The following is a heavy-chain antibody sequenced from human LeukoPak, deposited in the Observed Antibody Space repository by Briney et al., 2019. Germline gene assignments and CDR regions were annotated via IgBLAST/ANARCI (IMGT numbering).Heavy chain of an antibody. J-gene: IGHJ4*02. CDR1: GFTFSSYA. V-gene: IGHV3-23*01. Sequence: GGSLRLSCAASGFTFSSYAMSWVRQAPGGGLEWVSTISGSGGATYYAASVKGRFTSSRNNSKDTLYLQMNSLRAEDTAVYYCAKPTDPYYYDSSGSEPLDYWGQGTLVTVSS. CDR2: ISGSGGAT. D-gene: IGHD3-22*01. CDR3: AKPTDPYYYDSSGSEPLDY.